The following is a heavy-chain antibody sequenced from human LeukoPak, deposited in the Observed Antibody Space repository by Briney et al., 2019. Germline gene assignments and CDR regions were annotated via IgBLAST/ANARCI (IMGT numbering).Heavy chain of an antibody. CDR1: GGSCDDYY. V-gene: IGHV4-34*01. CDR2: IHQRGIF. J-gene: IGHJ4*02. CDR3: ARGRDRSKAGDV. D-gene: IGHD2-21*02. Sequence: PETLSLTCDVYGGSCDDYYCSWIRQPPGKGLEWIGEIHQRGIFYYNSSLMSRVTISIDTSKSRFSLRLTSVTAADTAFYFCARGRDRSKAGDVWGQGSLVTVSS.